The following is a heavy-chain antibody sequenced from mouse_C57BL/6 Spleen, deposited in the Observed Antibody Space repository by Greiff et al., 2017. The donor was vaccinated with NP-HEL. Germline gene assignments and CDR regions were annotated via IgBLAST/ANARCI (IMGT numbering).Heavy chain of an antibody. D-gene: IGHD1-1*01. V-gene: IGHV1-81*01. Sequence: VQLQQSGAELARPGASVKLSCKASGYTFTSYGISWVKQRTGQGLEWIGEIYPRSGNTYYNEKFKGKATLTADKSSSTAYMELRSLTSEDSAVYFCARPITTVVAPYFDVWGTGTTVTVSS. J-gene: IGHJ1*03. CDR1: GYTFTSYG. CDR2: IYPRSGNT. CDR3: ARPITTVVAPYFDV.